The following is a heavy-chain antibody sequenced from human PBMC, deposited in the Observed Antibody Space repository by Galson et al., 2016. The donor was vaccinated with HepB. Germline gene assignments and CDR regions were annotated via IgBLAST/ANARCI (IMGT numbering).Heavy chain of an antibody. CDR2: IGISGYPI. CDR1: GFSFNTYN. J-gene: IGHJ6*02. Sequence: SLRLSCAASGFSFNTYNMNWVRQAPGKGLEWVSYIGISGYPIYYADSLKGRFTISRDNAKNSVYLQMHSLRHEDTAVYYCVRGGSSETYDYYGLDVWGRGATVTVAS. D-gene: IGHD6-13*01. CDR3: VRGGSSETYDYYGLDV. V-gene: IGHV3-48*02.